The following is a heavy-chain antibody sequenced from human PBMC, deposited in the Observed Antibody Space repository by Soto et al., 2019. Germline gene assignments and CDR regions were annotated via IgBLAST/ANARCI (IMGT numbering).Heavy chain of an antibody. V-gene: IGHV3-48*01. J-gene: IGHJ5*02. CDR2: ISSSSSTI. CDR1: GFTFSSYA. CDR3: AGHSGQWLNWFDP. D-gene: IGHD6-19*01. Sequence: EVQLVESGGGLVQPGGSLRLSCAASGFTFSSYAMNWVRQAPGKGLEWVSYISSSSSTIYYADSVKGRFTISRDNAKNSLYLQMNSLRAEDTAVYYCAGHSGQWLNWFDPWGQGILVTVSS.